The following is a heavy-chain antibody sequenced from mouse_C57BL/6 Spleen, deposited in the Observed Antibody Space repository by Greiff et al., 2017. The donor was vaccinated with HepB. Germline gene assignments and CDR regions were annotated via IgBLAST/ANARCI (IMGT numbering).Heavy chain of an antibody. V-gene: IGHV3-6*01. D-gene: IGHD2-10*01. CDR1: GYSITSGYY. Sequence: EVKLEESGPGLVKPSQSLSLTCSVTGYSITSGYYWNWIRQFPGNKLEWMGYISYDGSNNYNPSLKNRISITRDTSKNQFFLKLNSVTTEDTATYYCARTYYDASNAMDYWGQGTSVTVSS. J-gene: IGHJ4*01. CDR3: ARTYYDASNAMDY. CDR2: ISYDGSN.